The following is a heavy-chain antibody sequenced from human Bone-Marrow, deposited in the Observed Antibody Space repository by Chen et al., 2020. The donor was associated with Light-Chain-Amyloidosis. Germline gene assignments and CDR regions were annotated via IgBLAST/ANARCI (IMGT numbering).Heavy chain of an antibody. J-gene: IGHJ2*01. V-gene: IGHV4-39*07. CDR2: IWHTGNT. Sequence: QLQLQESGPGLVRPSETLSLTCTVAGGSISSSTFYWGWIRQAPGKGLEWIGSIWHTGNTHYRSSLKSRVTISVDTSKNEFSLTXXXXTAADTAIYYYAKDGLTPDTMSGYFDLWSRGTLVTVSS. D-gene: IGHD3-10*02. CDR1: GGSISSSTFY. CDR3: AKDGLTPDTMSGYFDL.